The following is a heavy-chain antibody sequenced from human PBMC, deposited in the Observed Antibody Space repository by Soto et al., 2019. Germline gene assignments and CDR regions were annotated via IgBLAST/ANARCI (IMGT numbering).Heavy chain of an antibody. D-gene: IGHD2-2*01. CDR1: GGSISSGGYS. J-gene: IGHJ4*02. CDR2: LYHSGST. Sequence: QLQLQESGSGLVKPSQTLSLTCPFSGGSISSGGYSWSWIRQPPGKGLEWIGDLYHSGSTYYNPSLKSRVTIPADTSRSQFSLKLRTVTATATGVYYCAGGRRGTRRNYGGQGTRVTVPS. CDR3: AGGRRGTRRNY. V-gene: IGHV4-30-2*01.